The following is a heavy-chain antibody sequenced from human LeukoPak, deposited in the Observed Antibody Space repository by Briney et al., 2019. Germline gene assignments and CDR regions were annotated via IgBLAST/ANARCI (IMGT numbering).Heavy chain of an antibody. CDR3: ARRRLWFGEFPHRWFGP. CDR1: GNTFAGYY. Sequence: ASVKVSCKASGNTFAGYYVHWVRQAPGQGLEWMGWINTHNGATNYAQHFQGRVTMTTDTAVTTAYMDLDGLISDDAAVYYCARRRLWFGEFPHRWFGPWGQGTLVTVSS. J-gene: IGHJ5*02. V-gene: IGHV1-2*02. CDR2: INTHNGAT. D-gene: IGHD3-10*01.